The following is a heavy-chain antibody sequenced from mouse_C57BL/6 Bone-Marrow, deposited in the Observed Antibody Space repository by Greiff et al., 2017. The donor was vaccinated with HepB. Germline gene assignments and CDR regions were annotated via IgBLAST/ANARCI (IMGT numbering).Heavy chain of an antibody. J-gene: IGHJ2*01. Sequence: EVKLVESGGGLVQPGGSLKLSCAASGFTFSDYYMYWVRQTPEKRLEWVAYISNGGGSTYYPDTVKGRFTISRDNAKNTLYLQMSRLKSEDTAMYYCARHGVYDCYYGGVTWGQGTTLTVSS. V-gene: IGHV5-12*01. CDR1: GFTFSDYY. CDR2: ISNGGGST. CDR3: ARHGVYDCYYGGVT. D-gene: IGHD2-3*01.